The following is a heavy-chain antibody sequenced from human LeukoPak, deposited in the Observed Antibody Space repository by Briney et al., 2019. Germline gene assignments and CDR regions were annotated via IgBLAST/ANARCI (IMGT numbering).Heavy chain of an antibody. J-gene: IGHJ4*02. CDR3: AKHPDHGVVSQFDY. D-gene: IGHD4-23*01. CDR1: GFTFSTYA. V-gene: IGHV3-23*01. Sequence: GGSLRLSCAASGFTFSTYAMSWVRQAPGKGLEWVSGISGSGGSTYYADSVKGRFTISRDNSKNTLFLQMNSLRAEDTAVYFCAKHPDHGVVSQFDYWGQGTLVTVSS. CDR2: ISGSGGST.